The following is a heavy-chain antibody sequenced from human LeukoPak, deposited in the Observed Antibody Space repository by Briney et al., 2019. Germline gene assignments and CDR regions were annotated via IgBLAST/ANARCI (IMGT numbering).Heavy chain of an antibody. D-gene: IGHD1-1*01. Sequence: GGSLRLSCEASGFTFSSYAMSWVRQAPGKGLEWVSAISGSGGSTYYADSVKGRFTISRDNSKNTLYLQMNSLRAEDTAVYYCAKDGYWNDLYYFDYWGQGTLVTVSS. CDR3: AKDGYWNDLYYFDY. CDR2: ISGSGGST. J-gene: IGHJ4*02. V-gene: IGHV3-23*01. CDR1: GFTFSSYA.